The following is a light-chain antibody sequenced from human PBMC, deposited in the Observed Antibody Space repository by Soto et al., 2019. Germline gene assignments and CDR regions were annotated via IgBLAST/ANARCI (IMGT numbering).Light chain of an antibody. CDR1: QSVSSD. CDR2: GAS. CDR3: QQYNNWPQT. Sequence: EIVMTQSPATLSVSPGERATLSCRASQSVSSDLAWYLQKPGQAPSLLVYGASTRATGMPARFSGSGSGIEFTLTISSLPSEDFAVYSCQQYNNWPQTFGQGTKLEIK. J-gene: IGKJ2*01. V-gene: IGKV3-15*01.